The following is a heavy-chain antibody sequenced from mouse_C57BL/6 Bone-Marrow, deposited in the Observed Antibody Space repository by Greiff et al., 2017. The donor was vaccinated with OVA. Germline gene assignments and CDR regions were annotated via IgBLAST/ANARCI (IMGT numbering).Heavy chain of an antibody. J-gene: IGHJ2*01. V-gene: IGHV14-4*01. CDR3: TTVRYFDY. CDR1: GFNIKDDY. Sequence: EVQLQQSGAELVRPGASVKLSCTASGFNIKDDYMHWVKQRPEQGLEWIGWIDPENGDTEYASKFQGKATITADTSSNTAYLQLSSLTSEDTAVYYCTTVRYFDYWGQGTTRTVSS. CDR2: IDPENGDT.